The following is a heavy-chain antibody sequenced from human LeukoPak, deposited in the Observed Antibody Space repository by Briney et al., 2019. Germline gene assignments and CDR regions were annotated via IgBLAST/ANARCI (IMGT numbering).Heavy chain of an antibody. CDR2: ISGSGGST. V-gene: IGHV3-23*01. CDR1: GFTFSSYA. CDR3: AEWNSVYWYFDL. Sequence: PGGSLRLSXAASGFTFSSYAMSWVRQVPGKGLEWVSSISGSGGSTYYADSVKGRFTISRDNSKNTLYLQMNSLRAEDTALYYCAEWNSVYWYFDLWGRGTLVTVSS. D-gene: IGHD1-1*01. J-gene: IGHJ2*01.